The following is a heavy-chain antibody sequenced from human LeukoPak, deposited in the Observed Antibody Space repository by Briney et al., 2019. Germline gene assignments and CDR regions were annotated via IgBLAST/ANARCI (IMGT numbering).Heavy chain of an antibody. CDR2: IYSGGST. Sequence: GGSLRLSCAASGSTVITNDMTWVRQAPGKGLEWVSVIYSGGSTFYADSVKGRFTISRDNSKNTVYLQMNSLRVEDTAVYYCARLLGSIYYDSSGYSGYYYYYMDVWGKGTTVTISS. V-gene: IGHV3-53*01. CDR1: GSTVITND. J-gene: IGHJ6*03. CDR3: ARLLGSIYYDSSGYSGYYYYYMDV. D-gene: IGHD3-22*01.